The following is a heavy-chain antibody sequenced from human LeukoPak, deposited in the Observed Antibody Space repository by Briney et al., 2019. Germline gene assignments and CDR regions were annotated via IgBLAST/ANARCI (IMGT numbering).Heavy chain of an antibody. V-gene: IGHV3-23*01. CDR1: GFTFSIYA. D-gene: IGHD1-26*01. Sequence: GGSLRLSCAASGFTFSIYAMSWVRRAPGKGLEWVSAISGSGGSTYYADSVKGRFTISRDNSKNTLYLQMNSLRAEDTAVYYCARAIVGATFDYWGQGTLVTVSS. CDR2: ISGSGGST. J-gene: IGHJ4*02. CDR3: ARAIVGATFDY.